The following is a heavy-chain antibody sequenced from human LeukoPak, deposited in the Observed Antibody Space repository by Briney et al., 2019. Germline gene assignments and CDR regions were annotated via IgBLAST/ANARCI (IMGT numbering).Heavy chain of an antibody. CDR2: ISGSGGST. J-gene: IGHJ4*02. CDR1: GITFSSYA. D-gene: IGHD3-10*01. V-gene: IGHV3-23*01. Sequence: GGSLRLSCAASGITFSSYAMSWVRQAPGKGLEWVSAISGSGGSTDYADSVKGRFTISRDNAKNSLYLQMNSLRAEDTAVYYCARAGFTFSDYFGSFFDYWGQGTLVTVSS. CDR3: ARAGFTFSDYFGSFFDY.